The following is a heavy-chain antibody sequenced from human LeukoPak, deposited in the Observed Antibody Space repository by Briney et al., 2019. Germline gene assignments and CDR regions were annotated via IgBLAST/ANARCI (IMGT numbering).Heavy chain of an antibody. D-gene: IGHD2-15*01. CDR2: ISSISSYT. V-gene: IGHV3-11*06. CDR1: GFTFSDYY. J-gene: IGHJ3*02. CDR3: ARVGYCSGGSCYPDAFDI. Sequence: GGSLRLSCAASGFTFSDYYMSWIRQAPGKGLEWVSYISSISSYTNYADYVMGRFTISRDNAKNSLYLQMNGLRAEHTAVYYCARVGYCSGGSCYPDAFDIWGQGTIVTVSS.